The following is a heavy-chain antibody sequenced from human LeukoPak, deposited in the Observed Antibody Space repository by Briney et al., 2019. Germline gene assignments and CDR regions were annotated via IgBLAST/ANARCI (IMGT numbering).Heavy chain of an antibody. CDR1: GFTFSTYA. CDR2: ISGSAGST. V-gene: IGHV3-23*01. D-gene: IGHD1-26*01. CDR3: ARGLVEGGSYLGY. Sequence: PGGSLRLSCAVSGFTFSTYAMTWVRQAPGKGLEWVSSISGSAGSTYYADSVKGRFTISRDNSKNTLDLQMNSLRAEDTAVYYCARGLVEGGSYLGYWGQGTLVTVSS. J-gene: IGHJ4*02.